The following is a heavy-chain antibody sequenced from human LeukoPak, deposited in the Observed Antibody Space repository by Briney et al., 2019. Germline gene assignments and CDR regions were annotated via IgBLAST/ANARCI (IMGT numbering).Heavy chain of an antibody. V-gene: IGHV4-34*01. Sequence: PGGSLRLSCAASGFTVSSNYMSWSRQPPGKGLEWIGEINHSGSTNYNPSLKSRVTISVDTSKNQFSLKLSSVTAADTAVYYCARLLSLWGRGTLLTVSS. CDR3: ARLLSL. CDR2: INHSGST. J-gene: IGHJ2*01. CDR1: GFTVSSNY.